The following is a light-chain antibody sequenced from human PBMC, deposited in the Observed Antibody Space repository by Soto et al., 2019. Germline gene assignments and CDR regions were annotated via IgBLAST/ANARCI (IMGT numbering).Light chain of an antibody. V-gene: IGKV3-15*01. Sequence: ETVMTQSPATLSVSPGERATLSCRTSQSVSSNLAWYQQKPGQAPRLLIYGASTRATGIPARFSGSGSGTDFTLTISSLQPEDFATYYCQQSYSTPLTFGGGTKVDIK. CDR3: QQSYSTPLT. CDR1: QSVSSN. CDR2: GAS. J-gene: IGKJ4*01.